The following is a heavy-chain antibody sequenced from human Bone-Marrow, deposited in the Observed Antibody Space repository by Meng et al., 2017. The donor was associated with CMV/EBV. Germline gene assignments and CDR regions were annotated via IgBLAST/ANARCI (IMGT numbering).Heavy chain of an antibody. Sequence: GESLKISCAASGFTFSSYAMHWVRQAPGKGLEWVAVISYDGSNKYYADSVKVRFTISRDNSKNTLYLQMISLRAEDTAVYYCAIVRGNHVWYFDYWGQGTLVTVSS. CDR1: GFTFSSYA. J-gene: IGHJ4*02. V-gene: IGHV3-30*04. CDR2: ISYDGSNK. D-gene: IGHD3-16*01. CDR3: AIVRGNHVWYFDY.